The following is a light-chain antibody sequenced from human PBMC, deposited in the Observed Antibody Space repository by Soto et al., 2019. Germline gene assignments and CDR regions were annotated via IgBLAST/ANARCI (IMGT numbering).Light chain of an antibody. Sequence: QSVLTQPASVSGSPGRSITISCTGPSSDLGGYNYVSWYQQHPGKAPKLMIYEVSNRPSGVSNRFSGSKSGNTASLTISGLQAEDEADYYCSSYTSSSIAYVFGTGTKVTVL. CDR2: EVS. CDR3: SSYTSSSIAYV. J-gene: IGLJ1*01. V-gene: IGLV2-14*01. CDR1: SSDLGGYNY.